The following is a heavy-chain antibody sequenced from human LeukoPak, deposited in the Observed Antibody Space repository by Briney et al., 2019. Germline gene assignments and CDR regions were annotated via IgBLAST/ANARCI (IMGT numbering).Heavy chain of an antibody. J-gene: IGHJ2*01. CDR3: ASLTVAARNWYFDL. CDR2: INPNSGGT. CDR1: GYTFTDYY. Sequence: ASVKVSCKASGYTFTDYYMHWVRQAPGQGLEWMGWINPNSGGTNYAQKFQGRVTMTRDTSISTAYMELSRLRSDDTAVYYCASLTVAARNWYFDLWGRGTLVTVSS. D-gene: IGHD6-6*01. V-gene: IGHV1-2*02.